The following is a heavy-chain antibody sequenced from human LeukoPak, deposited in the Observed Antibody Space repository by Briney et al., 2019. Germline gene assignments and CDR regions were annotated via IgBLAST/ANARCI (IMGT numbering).Heavy chain of an antibody. D-gene: IGHD3-3*01. CDR3: ARDGVRGAYYDFWSGYISRYYYYMDV. V-gene: IGHV1-18*01. J-gene: IGHJ6*03. Sequence: GASVKLSCKASGYTFTSYGISWVRQAPGQGLEWMGWISAYNGNTNYAQKLQGRVTMTTDTSTSTAYMELRSLRSDDTAVYYCARDGVRGAYYDFWSGYISRYYYYMDVWGKGTTVTVSS. CDR2: ISAYNGNT. CDR1: GYTFTSYG.